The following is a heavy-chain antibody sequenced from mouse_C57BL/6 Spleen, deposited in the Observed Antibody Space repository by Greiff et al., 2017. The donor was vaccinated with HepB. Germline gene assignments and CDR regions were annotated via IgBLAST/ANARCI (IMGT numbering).Heavy chain of an antibody. V-gene: IGHV1-53*01. Sequence: QVQLKQPGTELVKPGASVKLSCKASGYTFTSYWMHWVKQRPGQGLEWIGNINPSNGGTNYNEKFKSKATLTVDKSSSTAYMQLSSLTSEDSAVYYCARGGTTVVATPYYFDYWGQGTTLTVSS. J-gene: IGHJ2*01. D-gene: IGHD1-1*01. CDR2: INPSNGGT. CDR3: ARGGTTVVATPYYFDY. CDR1: GYTFTSYW.